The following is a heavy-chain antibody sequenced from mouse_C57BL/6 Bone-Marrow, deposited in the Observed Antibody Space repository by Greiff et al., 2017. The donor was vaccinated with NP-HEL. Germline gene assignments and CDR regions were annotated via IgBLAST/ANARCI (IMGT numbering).Heavy chain of an antibody. CDR2: IDPSDSYT. J-gene: IGHJ2*01. V-gene: IGHV1-59*01. Sequence: QVQLQQPGAELVRPGTSVKLSCKASGYTFTSYWMHWVKQRPGQGLEWIGVIDPSDSYTNYNQKFKGKATLTVDTSSSTAYMQLSSLTSEDSAVYYCARSHYYGSSPYYFDYWGQGTTLTVSS. CDR3: ARSHYYGSSPYYFDY. CDR1: GYTFTSYW. D-gene: IGHD1-1*01.